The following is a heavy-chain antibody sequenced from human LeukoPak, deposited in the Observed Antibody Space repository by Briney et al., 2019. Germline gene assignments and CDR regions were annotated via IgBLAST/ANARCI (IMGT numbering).Heavy chain of an antibody. CDR2: ISYDGSNQ. CDR1: GFTFSGYS. D-gene: IGHD6-6*01. CDR3: ARDSGFSGTQRGEY. J-gene: IGHJ4*02. Sequence: GGSLRLSFAASGFTFSGYSMNWVRPAPGKGLEWVAVISYDGSNQYYADSVKGRFTISRDNSKNTLYLQMNSLRTEDTAVYYCARDSGFSGTQRGEYWGQGTLVTDSS. V-gene: IGHV3-30*03.